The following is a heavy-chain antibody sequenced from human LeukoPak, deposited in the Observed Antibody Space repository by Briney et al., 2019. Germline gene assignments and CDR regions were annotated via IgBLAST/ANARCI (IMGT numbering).Heavy chain of an antibody. CDR1: GFTFSSYG. CDR2: ISYDGSNK. D-gene: IGHD3-10*01. J-gene: IGHJ4*02. V-gene: IGHV3-30*18. CDR3: AKGYYGSGSSLDY. Sequence: GGSLRLSCAASGFTFSSYGMHWVRQAPGKGLEWVAVISYDGSNKYYADSVKGRFTISRDNSKNTLYLQMNSLRAEDTAVYYCAKGYYGSGSSLDYWGQGTLVTVSS.